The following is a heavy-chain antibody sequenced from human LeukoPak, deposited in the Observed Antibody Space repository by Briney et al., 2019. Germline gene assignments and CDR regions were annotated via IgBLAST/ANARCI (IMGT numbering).Heavy chain of an antibody. Sequence: ASVEVSCKASGGTFSSYAISWVREAPGQGLEWMGGIIPIFGTANYAQKFQGRVTITADESTSTAYMELSSLRSEDTAVYYCARFGRDGYMDWFDPWGQGTLVTVSS. CDR2: IIPIFGTA. CDR1: GGTFSSYA. J-gene: IGHJ5*02. CDR3: ARFGRDGYMDWFDP. V-gene: IGHV1-69*13. D-gene: IGHD5-24*01.